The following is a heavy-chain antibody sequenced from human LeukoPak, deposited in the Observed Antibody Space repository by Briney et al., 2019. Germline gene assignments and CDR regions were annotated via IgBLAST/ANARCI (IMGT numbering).Heavy chain of an antibody. CDR2: IYYSGST. D-gene: IGHD3-16*02. J-gene: IGHJ5*02. CDR3: ARHQYDYVWGSYRYTGWFDP. Sequence: SETLSLTCAVSGGSISGYYWSWIRQPPGKGLEWIGYIYYSGSTNYNVSLKSRVTISVDTSKNQFSLKLSSVTAADTAVYYCARHQYDYVWGSYRYTGWFDPWGQGTLVTVSS. V-gene: IGHV4-59*08. CDR1: GGSISGYY.